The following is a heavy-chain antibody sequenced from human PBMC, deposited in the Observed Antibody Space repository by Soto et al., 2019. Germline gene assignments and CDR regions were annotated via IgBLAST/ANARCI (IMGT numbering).Heavy chain of an antibody. D-gene: IGHD5-12*01. CDR3: AREGNLGRWLQPLDF. V-gene: IGHV4-59*01. CDR1: DDSIIAYS. CDR2: IHYNGNT. Sequence: PSETLSLTCSVSDDSIIAYSWSWVRQPPGKGLEWIGNIHYNGNTKYNPSLKSRVSMSVDTSKNQFSLRLISVTAADTAKYFCAREGNLGRWLQPLDFWGQGTLVTVSS. J-gene: IGHJ4*02.